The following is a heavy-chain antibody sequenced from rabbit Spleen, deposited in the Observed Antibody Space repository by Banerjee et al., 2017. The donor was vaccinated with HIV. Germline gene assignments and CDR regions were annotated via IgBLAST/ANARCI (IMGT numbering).Heavy chain of an antibody. CDR2: INASTGKP. V-gene: IGHV1S45*01. CDR1: GFSFSDRDV. D-gene: IGHD1-1*01. Sequence: QEQLVESGGGLVQPEGSLTLTCKASGFSFSDRDVMCWVRQAPGKGLEWIACINASTGKPVYATWASGRFTISRTSSTTVTLRMTRLTAADTATYFCARPLTNSIGYYSWGPGTLVTVS. CDR3: ARPLTNSIGYYS. J-gene: IGHJ6*01.